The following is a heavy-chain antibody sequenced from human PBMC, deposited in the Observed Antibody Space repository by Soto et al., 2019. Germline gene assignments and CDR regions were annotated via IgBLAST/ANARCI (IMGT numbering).Heavy chain of an antibody. D-gene: IGHD2-21*02. CDR1: GYTFTSYY. V-gene: IGHV1-46*03. CDR2: INPSGGST. J-gene: IGHJ3*02. Sequence: ASVKVSCKASGYTFTSYYMHWVRQAPGQGLEWMGIINPSGGSTSYAQKFQGRVTMTRDTSTSTVYMELSSLRSEDTAVYYCARGAYCGGDCDNAFDIWGQGTMVTVS. CDR3: ARGAYCGGDCDNAFDI.